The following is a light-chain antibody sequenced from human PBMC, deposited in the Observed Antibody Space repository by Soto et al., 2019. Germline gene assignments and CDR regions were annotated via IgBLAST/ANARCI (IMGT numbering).Light chain of an antibody. CDR3: MQALQTPWT. J-gene: IGKJ1*01. Sequence: DIVMTQSPLSLPVTPGEPASISCRSSQSLLHSNGYNYLDWYLQKPGQSPQLLIYLGSNRASGVPDRFGGSGSGTDFTLKISRVEAEDVGVYYCMQALQTPWTFGQGTKVESK. CDR2: LGS. V-gene: IGKV2-28*01. CDR1: QSLLHSNGYNY.